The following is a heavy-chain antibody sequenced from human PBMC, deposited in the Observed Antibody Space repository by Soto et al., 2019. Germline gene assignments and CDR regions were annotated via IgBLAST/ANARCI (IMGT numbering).Heavy chain of an antibody. CDR2: IYPGDSDT. D-gene: IGHD6-13*01. J-gene: IGHJ6*04. CDR3: ARRVAAADPYYYYGMDV. CDR1: GYSFTSYW. Sequence: GESLKISCKGSGYSFTSYWIGWVRQMPGKGLEWMGIIYPGDSDTRYSPSFQGQVTISADKSISTAYLQWSSLKASDTAMYYCARRVAAADPYYYYGMDVWGKGTTVTVSS. V-gene: IGHV5-51*01.